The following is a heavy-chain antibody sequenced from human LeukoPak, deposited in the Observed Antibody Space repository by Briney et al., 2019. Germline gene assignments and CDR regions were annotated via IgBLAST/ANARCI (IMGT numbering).Heavy chain of an antibody. J-gene: IGHJ6*03. Sequence: SETLSLTCTVSGDSINDHYWSWIQQPPGEGLEWIGYIYSSVSTNYNPSLKSRVTISIDTSKSQLSLKLSSVTAADTAVYYCARQKCSGGSCYRLDYYYYMDVWGKGTTVTVSS. D-gene: IGHD2-15*01. CDR1: GDSINDHY. CDR3: ARQKCSGGSCYRLDYYYYMDV. CDR2: IYSSVST. V-gene: IGHV4-4*09.